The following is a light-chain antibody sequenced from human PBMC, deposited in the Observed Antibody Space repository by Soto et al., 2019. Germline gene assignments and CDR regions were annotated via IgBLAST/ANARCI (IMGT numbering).Light chain of an antibody. CDR3: QVWDSSSDRPV. CDR2: YDS. J-gene: IGLJ3*02. V-gene: IGLV3-21*04. CDR1: NIGSQS. Sequence: SYELTQTPSLSVAPEKTASITCGGDNIGSQSVHWYQHKPGQAPILVMRYDSDRPSGIPERFSGSNSGNTATLTISRVEAGDDAEYYCQVWDSSSDRPVFGGGTKLTVL.